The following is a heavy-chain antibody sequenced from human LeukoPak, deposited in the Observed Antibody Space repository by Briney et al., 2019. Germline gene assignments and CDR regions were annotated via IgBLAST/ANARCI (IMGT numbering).Heavy chain of an antibody. CDR2: IHSSGYT. CDR3: AKRLGPTSGSYDWFDP. D-gene: IGHD1-26*01. J-gene: IGHJ5*02. V-gene: IGHV4-4*09. Sequence: SETLSLTCTVSGGSIGGNYWSWIRQPPGQGLEWIAYIHSSGYTNYNPSLKSRVTISVDTSKNQFFLNVISVTAADTAVYYCAKRLGPTSGSYDWFDPWSQGTLVTVSS. CDR1: GGSIGGNY.